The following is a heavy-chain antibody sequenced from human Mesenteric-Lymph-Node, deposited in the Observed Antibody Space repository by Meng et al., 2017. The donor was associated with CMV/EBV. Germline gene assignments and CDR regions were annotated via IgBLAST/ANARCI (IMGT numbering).Heavy chain of an antibody. J-gene: IGHJ3*01. CDR2: INPNSGGT. V-gene: IGHV1-2*02. CDR3: ARGGGTGTTDGC. CDR1: GYTFTGYY. Sequence: ASVKVSCKASGYTFTGYYMHWVRQAPRQGLEWMGWINPNSGGTDYAQKFQGRVTMTRDTSISTAYMELSSLRSEDTAVYYCARGGGTGTTDGCWGQGTMVTVSS. D-gene: IGHD1-7*01.